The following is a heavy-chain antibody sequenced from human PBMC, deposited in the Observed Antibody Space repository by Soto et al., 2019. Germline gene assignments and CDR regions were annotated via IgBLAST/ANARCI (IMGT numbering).Heavy chain of an antibody. CDR1: GFSLSTSGVG. V-gene: IGHV2-5*02. CDR3: AHSYYDFWSGYYFLGWLDP. D-gene: IGHD3-3*01. J-gene: IGHJ5*02. CDR2: IYWDDDK. Sequence: SGPTLVNPTQTLTLTCTFSGFSLSTSGVGVGWIRQPPGKALEWLALIYWDDDKRYSPSLKSRLTITKDTSKNQVVLTMTNMDPVDTATYYCAHSYYDFWSGYYFLGWLDPWGQGTLVTVSS.